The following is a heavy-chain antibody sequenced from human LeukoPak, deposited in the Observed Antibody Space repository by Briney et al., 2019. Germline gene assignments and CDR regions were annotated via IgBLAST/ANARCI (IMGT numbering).Heavy chain of an antibody. CDR3: ASGWVGLFDY. D-gene: IGHD6-19*01. Sequence: GGSLRLSRAASGFTFSSYGMHWVRQAPGKGLEWVAVISYDGSNKYYADSVKGRFTISRDNSKNTLYLQMNSLRAEDTAVYYCASGWVGLFDYWGQGTLVTVSS. V-gene: IGHV3-30*03. J-gene: IGHJ4*02. CDR2: ISYDGSNK. CDR1: GFTFSSYG.